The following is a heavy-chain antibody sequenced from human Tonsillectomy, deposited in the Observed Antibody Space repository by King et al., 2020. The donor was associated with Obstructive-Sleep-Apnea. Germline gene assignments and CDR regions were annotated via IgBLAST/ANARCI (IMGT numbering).Heavy chain of an antibody. Sequence: QLVQSGAEVKKPGASVKVSCKASGYTFTGYYMHWVRQAPGQGLEWMGWINPNSGGTNYAQKFQGRVTMTRDTSISTAYMELSRRRSDDTALYYCARVTGHSAPGSTYGGYCFDYWGQGTLVTVSS. CDR3: ARVTGHSAPGSTYGGYCFDY. CDR1: GYTFTGYY. J-gene: IGHJ4*02. D-gene: IGHD6-13*01. CDR2: INPNSGGT. V-gene: IGHV1-2*02.